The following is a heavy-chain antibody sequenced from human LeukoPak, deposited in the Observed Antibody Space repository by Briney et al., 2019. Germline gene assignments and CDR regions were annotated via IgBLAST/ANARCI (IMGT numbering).Heavy chain of an antibody. CDR1: GFIFSSYT. V-gene: IGHV3-49*04. CDR3: TRGYGSPMDV. CDR2: IRSKAYGETT. Sequence: PGGSLRLSCAASGFIFSSYTMTWVRQAPGKGLEWVGFIRSKAYGETTAYAASVKGRFDISRDDSKSIAYLQMISLKTEDTAVYYCTRGYGSPMDVWGQGTTVTVSS. J-gene: IGHJ6*02. D-gene: IGHD6-13*01.